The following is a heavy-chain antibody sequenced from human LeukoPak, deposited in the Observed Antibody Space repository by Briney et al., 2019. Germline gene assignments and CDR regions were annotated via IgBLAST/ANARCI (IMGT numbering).Heavy chain of an antibody. CDR2: INHSGST. J-gene: IGHJ4*02. CDR1: GGSFSGYY. CDR3: ARAPKCDY. Sequence: SETLSLTCAVHGGSFSGYYWSWIRQPPGKGLEWIGEINHSGSTNYNPSLKSRVTISVDTSKNQFSLKLSSVTATDTAVYYCARAPKCDYWGQGTLVTVSS. V-gene: IGHV4-34*01.